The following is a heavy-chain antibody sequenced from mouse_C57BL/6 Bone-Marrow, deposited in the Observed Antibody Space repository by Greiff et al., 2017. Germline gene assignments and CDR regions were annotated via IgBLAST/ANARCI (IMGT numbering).Heavy chain of an antibody. CDR2: ILPGSGST. V-gene: IGHV1-9*01. D-gene: IGHD1-1*01. CDR1: GYTFTGYW. Sequence: QVQLQQSGAELMKPGASVKLSCKATGYTFTGYWIEWVKQRPGHGLEWIGEILPGSGSTNYNEKFKGKATFTADTSSNTAYMQLSSLTTEDSAIYYCAREGAFITTVVAKDYFDYWGQGTTLTVSS. J-gene: IGHJ2*01. CDR3: AREGAFITTVVAKDYFDY.